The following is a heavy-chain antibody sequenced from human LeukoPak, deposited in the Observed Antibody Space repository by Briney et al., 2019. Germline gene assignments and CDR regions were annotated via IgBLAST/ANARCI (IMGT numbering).Heavy chain of an antibody. CDR1: GYTFTNYD. V-gene: IGHV1-18*01. Sequence: GASVKVSCKTSGYTFTNYDIYWVRQAPGQGLECMGWISGYTGGTKYAQILQGRFTVTTDTSTSTAYMELRSLTYDDTAVYYCARAGYCGDGGCRGGSAFDVWGQGTMVTVSS. CDR2: ISGYTGGT. D-gene: IGHD2-15*01. J-gene: IGHJ3*01. CDR3: ARAGYCGDGGCRGGSAFDV.